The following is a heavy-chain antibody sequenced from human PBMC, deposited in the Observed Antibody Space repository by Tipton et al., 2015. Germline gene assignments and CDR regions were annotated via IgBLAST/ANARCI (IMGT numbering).Heavy chain of an antibody. CDR3: ARGQDENTLGEYYTH. CDR1: GGSISNYY. CDR2: ISYSGSP. Sequence: TLSLTCTVSGGSISNYYWNWIRQPPGKGLEWIGYISYSGSPNYNPSLRSRVTISVDASKNQFSLQLSSITAADTAVYYCARGQDENTLGEYYTHWGQGTLVTVSS. V-gene: IGHV4-59*12. J-gene: IGHJ1*01. D-gene: IGHD3-3*01.